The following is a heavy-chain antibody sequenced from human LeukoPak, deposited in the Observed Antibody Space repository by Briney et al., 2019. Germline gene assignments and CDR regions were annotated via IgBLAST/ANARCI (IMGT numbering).Heavy chain of an antibody. CDR1: GGSISSGSYY. CDR3: ARGRDEYKGGNY. J-gene: IGHJ4*02. V-gene: IGHV4-61*02. CDR2: IYTSGST. Sequence: SETLSLTCTVSGGSISSGSYYWSWIRQPAGKGLEWIGRIYTSGSTNYNPSLKSRVTVSTDTSKNQCSLNLRSVTAADTAVYYCARGRDEYKGGNYWGQGTLVTVSS. D-gene: IGHD5-24*01.